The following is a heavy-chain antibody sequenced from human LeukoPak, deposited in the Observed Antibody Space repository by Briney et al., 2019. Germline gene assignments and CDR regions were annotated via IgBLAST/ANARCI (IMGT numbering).Heavy chain of an antibody. V-gene: IGHV4-39*07. CDR1: GGSISSSSYY. J-gene: IGHJ5*02. Sequence: SETLSLTCTVSGGSISSSSYYWGWIRQPPGKGLEWIGSIYYSGSTYYNPSLKSRVTISVDTSKNQFSLKLSSVTAADTAVYYCARDLFPPSGDYGDYSNWFDPWGQGTLVTVSS. CDR3: ARDLFPPSGDYGDYSNWFDP. D-gene: IGHD4-17*01. CDR2: IYYSGST.